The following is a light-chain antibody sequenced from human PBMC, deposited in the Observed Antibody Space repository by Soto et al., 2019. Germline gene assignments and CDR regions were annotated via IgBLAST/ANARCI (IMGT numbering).Light chain of an antibody. V-gene: IGLV2-14*03. CDR1: SSDIGDFNY. CDR2: DVS. CDR3: SSSTTSNTLV. Sequence: QSVLTQPASVSGSPGQSITISCTGTSSDIGDFNYVSWYQQYPGKVPKLMIYDVSHRPSGVSNRFSGSKSGNAASLTISGLQAEDEADYYCSSSTTSNTLVFGGGTKLTVL. J-gene: IGLJ3*02.